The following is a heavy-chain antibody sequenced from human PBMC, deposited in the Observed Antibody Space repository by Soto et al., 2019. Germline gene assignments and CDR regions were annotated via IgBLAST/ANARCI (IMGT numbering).Heavy chain of an antibody. CDR1: GFTFSTYA. D-gene: IGHD5-18*01. J-gene: IGHJ4*02. Sequence: EVQLLESGGGLVQPGGSLRLSCAASGFTFSTYAMSWVRQAPGKGLEWVSVISASGGDTYYADSVKGRFTISRDNSKNTLYLQMNSLRAEDTAVYYCAKEYAQIQSPYFDYWGQGTLVTVSS. V-gene: IGHV3-23*01. CDR2: ISASGGDT. CDR3: AKEYAQIQSPYFDY.